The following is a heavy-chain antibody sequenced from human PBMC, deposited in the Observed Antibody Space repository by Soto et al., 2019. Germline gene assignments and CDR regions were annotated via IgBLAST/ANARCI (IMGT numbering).Heavy chain of an antibody. J-gene: IGHJ4*02. V-gene: IGHV3-23*01. D-gene: IGHD1-26*01. CDR1: GFTFSSYA. Sequence: EVQLLESGGGLVQPGGSLRLSCAASGFTFSSYAMTWVRQAPGKGLEWVSAISGGGGNTYYADSVKGRFTISRDISKNTLYVQMNSRRGEDTAVYYCARGYSDAWAPFDSWGQGTLVTVSS. CDR2: ISGGGGNT. CDR3: ARGYSDAWAPFDS.